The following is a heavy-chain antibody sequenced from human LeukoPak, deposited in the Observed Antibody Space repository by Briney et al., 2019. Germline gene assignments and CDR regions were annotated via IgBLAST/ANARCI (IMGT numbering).Heavy chain of an antibody. CDR3: TTEEAPYYDFWSGYYDYYYMDV. V-gene: IGHV3-33*08. D-gene: IGHD3-3*01. CDR2: IWYDGSNK. J-gene: IGHJ6*03. Sequence: GGSLRLSCAASGFTFSSYAMHWVRQAPGKGLEWVAVIWYDGSNKYYADSVKGRFTISRDNSKNTLYLQMNSLRAEDTAVYYCTTEEAPYYDFWSGYYDYYYMDVWGKGTTVTVSS. CDR1: GFTFSSYA.